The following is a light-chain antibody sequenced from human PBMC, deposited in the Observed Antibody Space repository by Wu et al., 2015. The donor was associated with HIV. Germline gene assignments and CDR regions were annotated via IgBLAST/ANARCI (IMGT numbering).Light chain of an antibody. Sequence: DIQMTQSPSTLSASVGDRVTITCRASQTINSWLAWYQQKPGKAPKLLIYKASFLESGVPSRFSGSGSGTEFTLTISSLQPDDFATYYCQQYNNQLWTFGQGTNVEIK. V-gene: IGKV1-5*03. CDR2: KAS. J-gene: IGKJ1*01. CDR3: QQYNNQLWT. CDR1: QTINSW.